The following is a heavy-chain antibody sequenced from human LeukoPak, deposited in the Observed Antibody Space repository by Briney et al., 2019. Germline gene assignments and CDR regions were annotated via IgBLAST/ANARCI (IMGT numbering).Heavy chain of an antibody. CDR2: ISNDGTNK. Sequence: GTSLRLSCAASGFTFDNYAMHWVRQAPGKGLEWVALISNDGTNKHYADSVKGRFTMSRDNSKSTVYLQVNSLRAEDTAVYYCAVGLTIWGQGTMVTVSS. CDR3: AVGLTI. D-gene: IGHD1-26*01. CDR1: GFTFDNYA. J-gene: IGHJ3*02. V-gene: IGHV3-30-3*01.